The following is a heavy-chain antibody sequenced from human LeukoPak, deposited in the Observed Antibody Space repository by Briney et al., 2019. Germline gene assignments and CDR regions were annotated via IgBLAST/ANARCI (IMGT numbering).Heavy chain of an antibody. J-gene: IGHJ4*02. V-gene: IGHV3-7*03. CDR2: IKQDGSEK. CDR1: GFTFSSDW. CDR3: AKDPFRARISAPDY. D-gene: IGHD6-6*01. Sequence: PGGSLRLSCAASGFTFSSDWMSWVRQAPGKGLDWVANIKQDGSEKYYVDSVKGRFTISRDNAKNTLYLQMNSLRAEDTAVYYCAKDPFRARISAPDYWGQGTMVTASS.